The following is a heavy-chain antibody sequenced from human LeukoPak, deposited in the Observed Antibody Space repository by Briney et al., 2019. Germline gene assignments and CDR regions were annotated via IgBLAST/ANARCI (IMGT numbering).Heavy chain of an antibody. CDR1: GFTFSGSG. J-gene: IGHJ5*02. CDR3: TRDSGTYNWFDP. CDR2: VDKKDKGYATAT. V-gene: IGHV3-73*01. Sequence: GGALRLSCGASGFTFSGSGIHWVRRSCGEGLGWFVQVDKKDKGYATATAYAASVKGRFTISRDDSINTAYLQMKSLKTEDTALYYCTRDSGTYNWFDPWGQGTLVTVSS. D-gene: IGHD1-26*01.